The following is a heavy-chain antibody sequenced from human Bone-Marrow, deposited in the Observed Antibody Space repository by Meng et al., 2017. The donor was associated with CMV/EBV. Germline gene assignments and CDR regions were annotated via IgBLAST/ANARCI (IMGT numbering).Heavy chain of an antibody. D-gene: IGHD1-26*01. CDR2: IIPVLGIE. V-gene: IGHV1-69*10. CDR3: ARDRGVVDSGSYHYVDY. J-gene: IGHJ4*02. CDR1: GGTFSSYA. Sequence: SVKVSCKASGGTFSSYAISWVRQAPGQGLEWMGGIIPVLGIERYAQKFQGRVTITADKSTSTAYMELSSLRSEDTAVYYCARDRGVVDSGSYHYVDYWGQGTLVTVSS.